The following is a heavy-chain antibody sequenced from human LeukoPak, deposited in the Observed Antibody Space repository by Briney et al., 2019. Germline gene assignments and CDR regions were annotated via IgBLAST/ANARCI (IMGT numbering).Heavy chain of an antibody. V-gene: IGHV4-59*01. CDR1: GGSFSSYY. D-gene: IGHD2-15*01. CDR3: ARLVVAAPYYYYYGMDV. CDR2: IYYSGST. Sequence: SETLSLTCTVSGGSFSSYYWSWIRQPPGKGLEWIGYIYYSGSTNYNPSLKSRVTISVDPSKNQFSLKLSSVTAADTAVYYCARLVVAAPYYYYYGMDVWGQGTTVTVSS. J-gene: IGHJ6*02.